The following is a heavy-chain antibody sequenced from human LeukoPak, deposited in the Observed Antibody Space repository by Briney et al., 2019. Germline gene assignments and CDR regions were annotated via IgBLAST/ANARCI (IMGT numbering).Heavy chain of an antibody. CDR3: ARDFGDSFWRPRWFDP. Sequence: SVRVSCRASGGTFSSYTISWVRQAPGQGLEWMGGIIPIFGTANYAQKFQGRVTITADKSTTTAYMELSSLRSDDTAMYYCARDFGDSFWRPRWFDPWGQGTLVTVSS. V-gene: IGHV1-69*06. CDR1: GGTFSSYT. CDR2: IIPIFGTA. J-gene: IGHJ5*02. D-gene: IGHD3-3*01.